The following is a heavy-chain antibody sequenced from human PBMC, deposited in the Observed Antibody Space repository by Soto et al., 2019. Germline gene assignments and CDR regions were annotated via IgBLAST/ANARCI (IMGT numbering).Heavy chain of an antibody. J-gene: IGHJ4*02. CDR1: GGSFSGYY. CDR3: ARGSEAGDTGGAIDY. V-gene: IGHV4-34*01. CDR2: INHSGST. D-gene: IGHD3-16*01. Sequence: QVQLQQWGAGLLKPSETLSLTCAVYGGSFSGYYWSWIRQPPGTGLGWIGEINHSGSTNYNPSLKSRVTISVDTSKNQFSLKLSSVTAADTAVYYCARGSEAGDTGGAIDYWGQGTLVTVSS.